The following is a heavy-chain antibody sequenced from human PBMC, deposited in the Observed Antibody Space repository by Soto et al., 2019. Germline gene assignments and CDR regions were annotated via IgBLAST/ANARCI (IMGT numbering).Heavy chain of an antibody. D-gene: IGHD3-10*01. J-gene: IGHJ4*02. Sequence: ASVKVSCKVSGYTLTELSMHWVRQAPGKGLEWMGGFDPEDGETIYAQKFQGRVTMTEDTSTDTAYMELGSLSTGDTAVYYCATSTPLAGYYYGSGRGPLDYWGQGTLVTVSS. V-gene: IGHV1-24*01. CDR2: FDPEDGET. CDR3: ATSTPLAGYYYGSGRGPLDY. CDR1: GYTLTELS.